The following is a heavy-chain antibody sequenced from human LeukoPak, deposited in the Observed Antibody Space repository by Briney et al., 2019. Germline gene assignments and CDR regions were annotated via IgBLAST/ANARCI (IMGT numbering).Heavy chain of an antibody. CDR1: GFTFSSYA. D-gene: IGHD2-2*02. Sequence: PGGSLRLSCAASGFTFSSYAMHWVRQAPGKGLEWVAVISYDGSNKYYADSVKGRFTISRDNSKNTLYLQMNSLRAEDTAVYYCVRGPQVVPAAISGYFDYWGQGTLVTVSS. CDR2: ISYDGSNK. CDR3: VRGPQVVPAAISGYFDY. J-gene: IGHJ4*02. V-gene: IGHV3-30-3*01.